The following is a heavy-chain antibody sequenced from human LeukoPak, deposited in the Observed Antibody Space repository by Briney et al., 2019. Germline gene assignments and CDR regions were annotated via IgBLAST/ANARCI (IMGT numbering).Heavy chain of an antibody. J-gene: IGHJ4*02. CDR1: GLTFSDHY. V-gene: IGHV3-11*05. D-gene: IGHD3-9*01. Sequence: GGSLRLSCVASGLTFSDHYMSWIRQAPGKGLEWVSYISSSSSHTNYADSVKGRFTISRDNSKNTLYLQMNSLRAEDTAVYYCAKAWGNDILTGYYNDYWGQGTLVTVSS. CDR3: AKAWGNDILTGYYNDY. CDR2: ISSSSSHT.